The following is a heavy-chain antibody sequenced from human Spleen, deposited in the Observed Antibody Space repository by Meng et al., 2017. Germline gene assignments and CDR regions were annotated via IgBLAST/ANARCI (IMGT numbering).Heavy chain of an antibody. CDR3: ARDEDISAAGKLFGDY. CDR1: GYNFPDYY. D-gene: IGHD6-13*01. Sequence: VQLVQSGAEVKKPGASVKVSCKPSGYNFPDYYIHWVRRAPGQGLEWMGRINPKSGDTHYAQKFQARVTMTRDTSISTAYMELSRLRSDDTAVYYCARDEDISAAGKLFGDYWGQGTLVTVSS. CDR2: INPKSGDT. J-gene: IGHJ4*02. V-gene: IGHV1-2*06.